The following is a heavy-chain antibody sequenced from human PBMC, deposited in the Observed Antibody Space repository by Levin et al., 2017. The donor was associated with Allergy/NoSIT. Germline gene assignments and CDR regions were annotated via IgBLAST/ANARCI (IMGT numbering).Heavy chain of an antibody. CDR1: GGTFSSYT. D-gene: IGHD2-8*01. Sequence: SVKVSCKASGGTFSSYTISWVRQAPGQGLEWMGRIIPILGIANYAQKFQGRVTITADKSTSTAYIKLSSLKSEDTAVYYCASDPGYCPNGVCFYWFDPWGQGTLVTVSS. CDR3: ASDPGYCPNGVCFYWFDP. V-gene: IGHV1-69*02. CDR2: IIPILGIA. J-gene: IGHJ5*02.